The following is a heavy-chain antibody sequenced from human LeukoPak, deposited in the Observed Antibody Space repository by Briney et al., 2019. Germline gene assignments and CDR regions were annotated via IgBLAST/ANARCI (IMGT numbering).Heavy chain of an antibody. D-gene: IGHD6-6*01. CDR2: ISSSSSYI. V-gene: IGHV3-21*01. CDR1: GFTFSSYA. J-gene: IGHJ4*02. Sequence: GGSLRLSCAASGFTFSSYAMHWVRQAPGKGLEWVSSISSSSSYIYYADSVKGRFTISRDNAKNSLYLQMNSLRAEDTAVYYCAREDKEYSFDYWGQGTLVTVSS. CDR3: AREDKEYSFDY.